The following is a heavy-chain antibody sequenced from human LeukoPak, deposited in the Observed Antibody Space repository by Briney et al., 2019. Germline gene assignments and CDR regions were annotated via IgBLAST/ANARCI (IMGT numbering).Heavy chain of an antibody. J-gene: IGHJ5*02. V-gene: IGHV1-8*01. CDR3: TRVDPFFGPAP. D-gene: IGHD3-3*01. CDR2: RNPNSGNT. Sequence: GASVKVSCKASGYTFSSYDINWVRQVTGQRLEWMGWRNPNSGNTGYAQKFQGRVAMTTNTSISTAYMELSSLTFEDTAVYYCTRVDPFFGPAPWAKGTRVTVSS. CDR1: GYTFSSYD.